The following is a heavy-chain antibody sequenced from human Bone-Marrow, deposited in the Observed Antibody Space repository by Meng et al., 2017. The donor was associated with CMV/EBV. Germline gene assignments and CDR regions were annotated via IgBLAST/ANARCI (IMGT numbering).Heavy chain of an antibody. CDR3: ARLNDILTGYCDY. CDR2: IYYSGGT. CDR1: GGSISSSSYY. Sequence: SETLSLTCTVSGGSISSSSYYWGWIRQPPGKGLEWIGSIYYSGGTYYNPSLKSRVTISVDTSKNQFSLKLSSVTAADTAVYYCARLNDILTGYCDYWGQGTLVTVSS. J-gene: IGHJ4*02. D-gene: IGHD3-9*01. V-gene: IGHV4-39*01.